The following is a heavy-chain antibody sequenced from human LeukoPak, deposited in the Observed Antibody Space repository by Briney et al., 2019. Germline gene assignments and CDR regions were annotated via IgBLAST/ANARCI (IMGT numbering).Heavy chain of an antibody. CDR3: AKDHPFGVWRPQLHFDY. D-gene: IGHD5-24*01. CDR1: SGSISSFY. V-gene: IGHV4-59*01. J-gene: IGHJ4*02. CDR2: IYYSGST. Sequence: KPSGTLSLTCTVSSGSISSFYWSWIRQPPGRGLEWIGYIYYSGSTNYNPSLKSRVTISVDTSKNQFSLKLSSVTAADTAVYYCAKDHPFGVWRPQLHFDYWGQGTLVTVSS.